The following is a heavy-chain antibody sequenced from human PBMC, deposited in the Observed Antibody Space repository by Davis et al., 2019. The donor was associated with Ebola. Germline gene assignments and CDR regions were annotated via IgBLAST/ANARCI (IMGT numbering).Heavy chain of an antibody. CDR3: VKDRFTVVVVHGGFDY. Sequence: GGSLRLSCAASGFTFSSYAMHWVRQAPGKGLEWVAVISYDGSNKYYADSVKGRFTISRDNSNDTLYLQMRSLRTEDTAVYYCVKDRFTVVVVHGGFDYWGQGTLVTVSS. CDR1: GFTFSSYA. J-gene: IGHJ4*02. CDR2: ISYDGSNK. D-gene: IGHD2-15*01. V-gene: IGHV3-30*14.